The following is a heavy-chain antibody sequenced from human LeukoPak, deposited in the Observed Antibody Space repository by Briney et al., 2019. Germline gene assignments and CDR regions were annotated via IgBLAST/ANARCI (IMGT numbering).Heavy chain of an antibody. Sequence: GASVKVSCKASGYTFTSYYLHWVRQAPGQGLEWMGIINPSGDTTSYAQKFQGTVTMTRDTSTSTVFMELSSLRSEATAVYYCARGSGVGATYYYYGMDVWGQGTTVTVSS. J-gene: IGHJ6*02. CDR1: GYTFTSYY. CDR3: ARGSGVGATYYYYGMDV. CDR2: INPSGDTT. V-gene: IGHV1-46*01. D-gene: IGHD1-26*01.